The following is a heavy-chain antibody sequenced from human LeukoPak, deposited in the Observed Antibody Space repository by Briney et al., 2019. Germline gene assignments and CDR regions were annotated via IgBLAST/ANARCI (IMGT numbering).Heavy chain of an antibody. CDR2: ISAYNGNT. CDR1: GGTFSSYA. CDR3: ARDSDPLFYYDSSGYSD. Sequence: ASVKVSCKASGGTFSSYAISWVRQAPGQGLEWMGWISAYNGNTNYAQKLQGRVTMTTDTSTSTAYMELRSLRSDDTAVYYCARDSDPLFYYDSSGYSDWGQGTLVTVSS. J-gene: IGHJ4*02. V-gene: IGHV1-18*01. D-gene: IGHD3-22*01.